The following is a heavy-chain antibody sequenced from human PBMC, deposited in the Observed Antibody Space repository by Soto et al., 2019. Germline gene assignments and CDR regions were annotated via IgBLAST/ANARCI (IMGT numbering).Heavy chain of an antibody. CDR2: IKLDGSEK. Sequence: VGSLRLSCAASGFTFSTNWMSWLRQAPGKGLEWVANIKLDGSEKYYVDSVKGRFTISRDNAKDSLYLQMNSLRAEDTAVYYCATRAVDYHYGSFDYWGQGTLVTVSS. CDR1: GFTFSTNW. V-gene: IGHV3-7*01. D-gene: IGHD3-10*01. J-gene: IGHJ4*02. CDR3: ATRAVDYHYGSFDY.